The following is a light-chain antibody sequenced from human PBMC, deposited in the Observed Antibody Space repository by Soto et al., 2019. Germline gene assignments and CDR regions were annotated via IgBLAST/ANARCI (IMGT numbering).Light chain of an antibody. V-gene: IGKV3-15*01. Sequence: EIVMTQSPATLSVSPGERATLSCRASQSVSSNLAWYQHKPGQAPRLLIYGASTRANGIPARFSASGSGTAFSLTISSLQSEDFALYYCQQYNNWPPKQYTFGQGTKLEIK. CDR3: QQYNNWPPKQYT. CDR2: GAS. J-gene: IGKJ2*01. CDR1: QSVSSN.